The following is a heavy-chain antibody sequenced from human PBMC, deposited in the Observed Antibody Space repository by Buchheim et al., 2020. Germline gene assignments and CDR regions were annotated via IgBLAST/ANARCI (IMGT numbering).Heavy chain of an antibody. Sequence: EMQLLESGGGLVQPGGSLRLSCAASGFTFSSYAMSWVRQAPGKGLEWVSAISGRGGSTYYADSVKGGFTISRAKSKKTRYLQMNSLRAEDTAVYYCAKGLYGSGSSPNWFDPWGQGTL. D-gene: IGHD3-10*01. CDR1: GFTFSSYA. V-gene: IGHV3-23*01. CDR2: ISGRGGST. J-gene: IGHJ5*02. CDR3: AKGLYGSGSSPNWFDP.